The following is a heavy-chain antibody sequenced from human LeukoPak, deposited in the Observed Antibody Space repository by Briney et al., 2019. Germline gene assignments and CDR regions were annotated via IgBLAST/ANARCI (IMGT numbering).Heavy chain of an antibody. Sequence: GASGRVSCTASGGTFTSYAVSSGRQAPGQRGGWMGGFIPFFGTAKPAKKFPGRVAITTHESTSTAYMELSSLRSEDTAVDYCASAASDSSSWYLRSCEIRTCDMDVWGKGTTVTVSS. V-gene: IGHV1-69*05. J-gene: IGHJ6*03. CDR1: GGTFTSYA. CDR2: FIPFFGTA. CDR3: ASAASDSSSWYLRSCEIRTCDMDV. D-gene: IGHD6-13*01.